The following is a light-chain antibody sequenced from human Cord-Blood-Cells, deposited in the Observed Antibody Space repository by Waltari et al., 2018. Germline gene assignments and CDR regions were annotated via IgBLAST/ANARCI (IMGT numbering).Light chain of an antibody. CDR2: EGS. CDR1: SSDVGSYNL. Sequence: QSALTQPASVSGSPGQSITISCTGTSSDVGSYNLVSWYQQQPGKAPKLMIYEGSKRPSGVSKRFSGSKSGNTASLTISGLQAEDEADYYCCSYAGSSTDVVFGGGTKLTVL. J-gene: IGLJ2*01. V-gene: IGLV2-23*01. CDR3: CSYAGSSTDVV.